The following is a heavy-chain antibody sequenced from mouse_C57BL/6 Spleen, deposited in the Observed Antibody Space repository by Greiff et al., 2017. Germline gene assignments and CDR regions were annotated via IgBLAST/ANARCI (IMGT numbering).Heavy chain of an antibody. Sequence: VQLQQSGPELVKPGASVKISCKASGYTFTDYYMNWVKQSHGKSLEWIGDINPNNGGTSYNQKFKGKATLTVDKSSSTAYMELRSLTSEDSAVYYCASGTGTRFDYWGQGTTLTVSS. D-gene: IGHD4-1*01. V-gene: IGHV1-26*01. CDR3: ASGTGTRFDY. J-gene: IGHJ2*01. CDR1: GYTFTDYY. CDR2: INPNNGGT.